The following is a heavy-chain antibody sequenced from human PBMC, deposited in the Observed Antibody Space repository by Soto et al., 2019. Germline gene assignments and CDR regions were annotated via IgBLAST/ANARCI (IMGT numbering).Heavy chain of an antibody. Sequence: QVQLVQSGAEVKKPGSSVKVSCKASGGTFSSYAISWVRQAPGQGLEWMGGIIPIFGTANYAQKFQGRVTITADKSTSTDYMELISLRSADTAVYYWARESPYSSSWQRATGGMDVWGQGTTVTVSS. D-gene: IGHD6-13*01. CDR1: GGTFSSYA. J-gene: IGHJ6*02. CDR3: ARESPYSSSWQRATGGMDV. CDR2: IIPIFGTA. V-gene: IGHV1-69*06.